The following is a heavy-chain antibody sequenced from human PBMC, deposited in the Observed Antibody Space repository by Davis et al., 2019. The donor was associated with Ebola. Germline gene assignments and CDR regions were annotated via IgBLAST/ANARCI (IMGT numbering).Heavy chain of an antibody. CDR1: GGYISGYY. CDR3: ARDSRWLVPGTYYYYGMDV. D-gene: IGHD6-19*01. Sequence: SETLSLTCTVSGGYISGYYWSWIRQPPGQGLEWIGNLYHGGGTNYSPSLKSRLTISVDTSKNHFSLKLSSVTAADTAVYYCARDSRWLVPGTYYYYGMDVWGQGTTVTVSS. CDR2: LYHGGGT. J-gene: IGHJ6*02. V-gene: IGHV4-59*01.